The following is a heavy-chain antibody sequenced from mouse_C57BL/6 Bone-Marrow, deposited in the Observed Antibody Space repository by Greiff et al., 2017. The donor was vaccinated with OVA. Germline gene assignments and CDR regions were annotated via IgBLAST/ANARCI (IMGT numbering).Heavy chain of an antibody. Sequence: QVQLQQSGAELMKPGASVKLSCKATGYTFTGYWIEWVKQRPGHGLEWIGEILPGSGSTNYNEKFKGKATFTADTSSNTAYMKLSSLTTEDSAIYYCARFADYPWFAYWGQGTLVTVSA. J-gene: IGHJ3*01. CDR2: ILPGSGST. CDR3: ARFADYPWFAY. CDR1: GYTFTGYW. D-gene: IGHD2-4*01. V-gene: IGHV1-9*01.